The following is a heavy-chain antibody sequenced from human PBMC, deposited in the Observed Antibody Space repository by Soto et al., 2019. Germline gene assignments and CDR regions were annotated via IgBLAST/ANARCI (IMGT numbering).Heavy chain of an antibody. Sequence: ASVKVSCKASGDTFSRYTFNWVRQAPGQGLEWMGGIVPNFGTPNYAPTFQDRVAITADESTNTAYMEINGLTSEDTAIYYCARGGYIDPSRHFDVWGQGTLVTVSS. J-gene: IGHJ3*01. CDR2: IVPNFGTP. V-gene: IGHV1-69*13. D-gene: IGHD5-18*01. CDR3: ARGGYIDPSRHFDV. CDR1: GDTFSRYT.